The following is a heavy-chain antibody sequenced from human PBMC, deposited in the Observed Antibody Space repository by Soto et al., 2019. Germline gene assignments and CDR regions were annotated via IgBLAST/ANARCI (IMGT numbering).Heavy chain of an antibody. V-gene: IGHV3-30*18. Sequence: QVQLVESGGGVVQPGRSLRLSCAVSGFTFSSYGMHWVRQAPGKGLEWVAVISYDGSQKYYADSVKGRFTISRDNSKNTLYLQMNSLSAEDTAVYYCAKDRSSSWRDSRALIDYWGQGTLVTVSS. CDR3: AKDRSSSWRDSRALIDY. D-gene: IGHD6-13*01. J-gene: IGHJ4*02. CDR2: ISYDGSQK. CDR1: GFTFSSYG.